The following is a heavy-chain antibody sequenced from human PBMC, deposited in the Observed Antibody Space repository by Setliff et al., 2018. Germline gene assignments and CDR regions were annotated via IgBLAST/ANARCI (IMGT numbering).Heavy chain of an antibody. CDR3: ARGHCSSGECPNYFDP. CDR1: GGSMIGGHYY. V-gene: IGHV4-31*03. J-gene: IGHJ5*02. Sequence: PSETLSLTCTVSGGSMIGGHYYWSWIRQLPGKGLEWIAYIYYSGNTYHNPSLKSRVTISVDTSKNQFSLKINSVTAADTAVYYCARGHCSSGECPNYFDPWGQGTQVTVSS. D-gene: IGHD2-15*01. CDR2: IYYSGNT.